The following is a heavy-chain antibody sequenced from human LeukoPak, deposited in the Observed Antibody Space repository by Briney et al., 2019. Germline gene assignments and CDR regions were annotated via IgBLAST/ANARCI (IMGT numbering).Heavy chain of an antibody. V-gene: IGHV1-69*05. Sequence: SVKVSCKASGGTFSSYAISWARQAPGQGLEWMGGIIPIFGTANYAQKFQGRVTITTDESTSTAYMELSSLRSEDTAVYYCAGAGYCSSTSCLGYYYMDVWGKGTTVTVSS. J-gene: IGHJ6*03. D-gene: IGHD2-2*03. CDR2: IIPIFGTA. CDR3: AGAGYCSSTSCLGYYYMDV. CDR1: GGTFSSYA.